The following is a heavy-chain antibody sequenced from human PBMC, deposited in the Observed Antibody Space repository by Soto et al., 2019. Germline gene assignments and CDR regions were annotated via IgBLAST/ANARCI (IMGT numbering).Heavy chain of an antibody. J-gene: IGHJ5*01. CDR3: ASSTFFPDSRGYHFKNLDS. CDR1: GYFFSRHW. CDR2: IYPGDSDT. Sequence: GESLKISCKGSGYFFSRHWIGWVRQMPGKGLEWIGFIYPGDSDTKYSPSFQGQVTISADKSTNTAYLQWSTLKASDTAMYYCASSTFFPDSRGYHFKNLDSWGQGTLVTVSS. V-gene: IGHV5-51*01. D-gene: IGHD3-22*01.